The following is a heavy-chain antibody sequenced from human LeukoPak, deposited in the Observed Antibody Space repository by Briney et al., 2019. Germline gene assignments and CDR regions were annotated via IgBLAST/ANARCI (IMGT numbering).Heavy chain of an antibody. Sequence: PSETLSLTCPVSGGSVSSGSHYWSWIRQPPGKGLEWIGHVYYSGSTSYNPSLKGRVTISVDTSKNHFSLELHSVTAADTAVYYCARERLVDLATIFDYWGQGALVTVSS. V-gene: IGHV4-61*03. D-gene: IGHD5-24*01. J-gene: IGHJ4*02. CDR1: GGSVSSGSHY. CDR2: VYYSGST. CDR3: ARERLVDLATIFDY.